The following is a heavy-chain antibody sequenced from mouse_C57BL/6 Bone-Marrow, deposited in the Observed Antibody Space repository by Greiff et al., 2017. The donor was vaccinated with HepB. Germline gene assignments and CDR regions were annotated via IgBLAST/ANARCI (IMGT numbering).Heavy chain of an antibody. CDR3: ARYSLYYAMDY. J-gene: IGHJ4*01. D-gene: IGHD3-1*01. V-gene: IGHV1-55*01. CDR1: GYTFTSYW. Sequence: VQLQQPGAELVKPGASVTMSCKASGYTFTSYWITWVKQRPGQGLEWIGDIYPGSGSTNYNEKFKSKATLTVDTSSSTAYMQLSSLTSEDSAVYYCARYSLYYAMDYWGQGTSVTVSS. CDR2: IYPGSGST.